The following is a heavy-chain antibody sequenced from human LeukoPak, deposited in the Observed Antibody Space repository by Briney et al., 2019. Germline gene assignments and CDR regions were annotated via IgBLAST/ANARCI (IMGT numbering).Heavy chain of an antibody. Sequence: SETLSPTCTVSRGSISGYYWSWIRQPPGKGLEWLGYIYYSGGTSYNPSLKSRITISVDTSKNQFSLKLSSVTAADTAMYYCARYIVSYPHDAFDIWGQGTMVTVSS. CDR3: ARYIVSYPHDAFDI. V-gene: IGHV4-59*01. D-gene: IGHD1-26*01. CDR1: RGSISGYY. CDR2: IYYSGGT. J-gene: IGHJ3*02.